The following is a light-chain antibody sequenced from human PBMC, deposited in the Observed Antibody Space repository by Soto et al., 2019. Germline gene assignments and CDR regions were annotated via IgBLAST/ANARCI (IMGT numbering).Light chain of an antibody. J-gene: IGKJ4*01. V-gene: IGKV1-5*03. CDR3: QEYNGNSGLT. Sequence: DIQMTQSPSTLSASVGDRVTITCRARQNIRSWLAWYQQKPGKAPELLIYSASGLESGVPSRFSGSGSGTEFTLSISSLQADDVATYYCQEYNGNSGLTFGGGTKVEIK. CDR2: SAS. CDR1: QNIRSW.